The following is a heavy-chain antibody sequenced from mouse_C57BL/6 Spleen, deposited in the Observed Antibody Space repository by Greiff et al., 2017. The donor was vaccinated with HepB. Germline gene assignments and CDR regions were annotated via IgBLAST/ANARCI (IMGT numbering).Heavy chain of an antibody. D-gene: IGHD2-10*01. V-gene: IGHV14-4*01. CDR3: TKSAYYGNFDV. J-gene: IGHJ1*03. Sequence: VQLQQSGAELVRPGASVKLSCTASGFNIKDDYMHWVKQRPEQGLEWIGWIDPENGDTEYASKFQGKATITADTSSNTAYLQLSSLTSEDTAVYYCTKSAYYGNFDVWGTGTTVTVSS. CDR2: IDPENGDT. CDR1: GFNIKDDY.